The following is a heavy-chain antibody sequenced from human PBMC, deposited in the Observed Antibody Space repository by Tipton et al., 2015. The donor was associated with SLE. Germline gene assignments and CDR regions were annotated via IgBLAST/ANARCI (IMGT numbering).Heavy chain of an antibody. D-gene: IGHD5-18*01. V-gene: IGHV4-61*09. CDR2: IYTSGST. CDR3: ARGGYSYGPGHAFDI. Sequence: TLSLTCTVSGGSISSGSYYWSWIRQPAGKGLEWIGYIYTSGSTNYNPSLKSRVTISVDTSKNQFSLKLSSVTAADTAVYYCARGGYSYGPGHAFDIWGQGTMVNVSS. CDR1: GGSISSGSYY. J-gene: IGHJ3*02.